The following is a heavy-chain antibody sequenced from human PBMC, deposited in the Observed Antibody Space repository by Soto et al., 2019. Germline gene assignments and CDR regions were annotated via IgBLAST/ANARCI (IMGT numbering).Heavy chain of an antibody. D-gene: IGHD4-17*01. Sequence: EVQLVESGGGLVQPGGSLRLSCAASGFSLSSYQMNWVRQAPGKGLEWILYISSSDSTIFYADSVKDRFTVSRDNANNALYLQMNSLRADDTAVYYFARFDYDSDYYYGMDFWGQVTTVTVSS. CDR3: ARFDYDSDYYYGMDF. J-gene: IGHJ6*02. V-gene: IGHV3-48*03. CDR2: ISSSDSTI. CDR1: GFSLSSYQ.